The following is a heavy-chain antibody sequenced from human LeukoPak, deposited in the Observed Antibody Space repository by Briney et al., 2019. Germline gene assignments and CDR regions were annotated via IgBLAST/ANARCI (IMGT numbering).Heavy chain of an antibody. CDR2: INPNSGDT. V-gene: IGHV1-2*02. D-gene: IGHD5-12*01. CDR3: ARPKWLRSSSYAFDI. CDR1: GYTFTGYY. J-gene: IGHJ3*02. Sequence: GASVKVSCKASGYTFTGYYMHWVRQAPGQGLEWMGWINPNSGDTNYAQKFQGRVTMTRDTSISTAYMELSRLRSDDTAVYYCARPKWLRSSSYAFDIWGQGTWSPSL.